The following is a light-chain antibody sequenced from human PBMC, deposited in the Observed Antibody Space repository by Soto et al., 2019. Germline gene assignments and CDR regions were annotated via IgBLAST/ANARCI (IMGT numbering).Light chain of an antibody. V-gene: IGLV1-40*01. CDR2: GNS. CDR3: GTWDSSLSAGV. CDR1: SSNIGAGYD. J-gene: IGLJ3*02. Sequence: QPVLTQPPSVSGAPGQRVTISCTGSSSNIGAGYDVHWYQQLPGTAPKLLIYGNSNRPSGVPDRFSGSKSGTSASLAITGLQAEDEADSYCGTWDSSLSAGVFGGGTKVTVL.